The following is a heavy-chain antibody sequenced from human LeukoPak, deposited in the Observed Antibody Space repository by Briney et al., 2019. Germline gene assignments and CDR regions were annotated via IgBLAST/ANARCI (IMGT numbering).Heavy chain of an antibody. CDR2: ISSSSSYI. J-gene: IGHJ4*02. CDR3: ARDEVPSYYDSSGYYYY. D-gene: IGHD3-22*01. Sequence: PGGSLRLSCAASGFTFSSYSMNWVRQAPGKGLEWVSSISSSSSYIYYGDSVKGRFTISRDNAKNSLYLQMNSLRAEDTAVYYCARDEVPSYYDSSGYYYYWGQGTTVTVSS. V-gene: IGHV3-21*01. CDR1: GFTFSSYS.